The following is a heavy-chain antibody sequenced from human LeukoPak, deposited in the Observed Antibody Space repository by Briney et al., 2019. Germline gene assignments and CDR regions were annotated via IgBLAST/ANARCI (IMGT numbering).Heavy chain of an antibody. V-gene: IGHV4-4*07. CDR3: ARVRPHYDILTGYYLPYYYYMDV. CDR2: IYTSGST. J-gene: IGHJ6*03. D-gene: IGHD3-9*01. Sequence: SGTLSLTCTVSGGSIRSYYWSWIRQPAGKGLEWIGRIYTSGSTNYNPSLKSRVTMSVDTSKNQFSLKLSSVTAADTAVYYCARVRPHYDILTGYYLPYYYYMDVWGKGTTVTVSS. CDR1: GGSIRSYY.